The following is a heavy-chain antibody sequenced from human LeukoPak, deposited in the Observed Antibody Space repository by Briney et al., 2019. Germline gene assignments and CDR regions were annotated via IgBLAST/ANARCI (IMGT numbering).Heavy chain of an antibody. CDR1: GFTFSYYA. V-gene: IGHV3-23*01. CDR3: AKVLKCYWVQDLDS. D-gene: IGHD5-18*01. CDR2: LTGSGDTT. J-gene: IGHJ4*02. Sequence: GGSLRLSCAASGFTFSYYAMTWVRHAPGKGPEGVSTLTGSGDTTDYADSVKGRFTISRDNSKSTLYLQMNNLRADDTAVYYCAKVLKCYWVQDLDSWGQGTLVTVSS.